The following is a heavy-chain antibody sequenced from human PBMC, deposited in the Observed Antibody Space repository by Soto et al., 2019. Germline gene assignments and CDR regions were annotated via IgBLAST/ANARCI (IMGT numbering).Heavy chain of an antibody. CDR1: GYTLTELS. CDR2: FDPEDGET. D-gene: IGHD1-26*01. Sequence: ASVKVSCKVSGYTLTELSMRWVRQAPGKGLEWMGGFDPEDGETIYAQKFQGRVTMTEDTSTDTAYMELSSLRSEDTAVYYCATVWVVGATSGLFDYWGQGTLVTVPS. CDR3: ATVWVVGATSGLFDY. V-gene: IGHV1-24*01. J-gene: IGHJ4*02.